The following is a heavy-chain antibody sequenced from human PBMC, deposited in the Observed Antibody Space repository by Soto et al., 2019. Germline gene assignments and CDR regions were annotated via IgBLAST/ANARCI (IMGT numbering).Heavy chain of an antibody. CDR2: MNPNSGNT. J-gene: IGHJ6*02. CDR1: GYTFTSYD. V-gene: IGHV1-8*01. CDR3: ARGRGYSYGLDYYYGMDV. Sequence: QVQLVQSGAEVKKPGASVKVSCKASGYTFTSYDINWVRQATGQGLEWMGWMNPNSGNTGYAQKFQGRVTMTRNTSISTAYMERSSLRSEDTAVYYWARGRGYSYGLDYYYGMDVWGQGTTVTVSS. D-gene: IGHD5-18*01.